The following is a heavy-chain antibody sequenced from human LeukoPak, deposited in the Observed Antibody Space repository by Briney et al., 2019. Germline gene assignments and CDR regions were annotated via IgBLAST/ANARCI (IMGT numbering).Heavy chain of an antibody. Sequence: GGSLRLSCAASVFTFSSYWMHCVRQAPGKGLVWVSRIKSDGSTNYADSVKGRFTISRDNAKNTLSLQMNSLRAEDTGVYYCARAPSEIGGYYPEYFRHWGQGTLVTVSS. V-gene: IGHV3-74*01. CDR2: IKSDGST. D-gene: IGHD3-22*01. CDR3: ARAPSEIGGYYPEYFRH. J-gene: IGHJ1*01. CDR1: VFTFSSYW.